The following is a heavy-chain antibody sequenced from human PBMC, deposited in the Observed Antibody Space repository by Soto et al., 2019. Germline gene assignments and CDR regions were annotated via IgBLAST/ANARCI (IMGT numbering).Heavy chain of an antibody. CDR3: ARHLSSSFNYFDY. D-gene: IGHD6-13*01. CDR1: GGSISSSSYY. CDR2: IYYSGST. V-gene: IGHV4-39*01. J-gene: IGHJ4*02. Sequence: AETLSLTCTVSGGSISSSSYYWGWIRQPPGKGLEWIGSIYYSGSTYYNPSLKSRVTISVDTSKNQFSLKLSSVTAADTAVYYCARHLSSSFNYFDYWGQGTLVTVSS.